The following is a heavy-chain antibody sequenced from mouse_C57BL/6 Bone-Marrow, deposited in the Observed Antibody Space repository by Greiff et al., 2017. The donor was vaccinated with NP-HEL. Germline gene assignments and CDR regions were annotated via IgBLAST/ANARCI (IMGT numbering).Heavy chain of an antibody. CDR2: INYDGSST. J-gene: IGHJ1*03. Sequence: EVMLVESEGGLVQPGSSMKLSCTASGFTFSDYYMAWVRQVPEKGLEWVANINYDGSSTYYLDSLKSRFIISRDNAKNILYLQMSSLKSEDTATYYCARDRLRFQGYFDVWGTGTTVTVSS. D-gene: IGHD1-1*01. CDR1: GFTFSDYY. V-gene: IGHV5-16*01. CDR3: ARDRLRFQGYFDV.